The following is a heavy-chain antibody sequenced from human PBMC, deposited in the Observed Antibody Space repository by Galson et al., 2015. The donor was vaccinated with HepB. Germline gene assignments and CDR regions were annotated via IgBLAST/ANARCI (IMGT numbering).Heavy chain of an antibody. CDR2: IANTGSTM. J-gene: IGHJ4*02. D-gene: IGHD5/OR15-5a*01. CDR3: ARDIYTVNDRFDY. Sequence: SLRLSCAASGFTFSGYAMNWVRQAPGKGLEWVSYIANTGSTMYYADSVRGRFTISRDNGKNSLYLQMNSPRDDDTAIYYCARDIYTVNDRFDYWGQGTQVTVSS. CDR1: GFTFSGYA. V-gene: IGHV3-48*02.